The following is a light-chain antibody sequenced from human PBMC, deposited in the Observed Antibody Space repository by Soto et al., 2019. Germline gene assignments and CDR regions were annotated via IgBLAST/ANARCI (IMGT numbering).Light chain of an antibody. CDR3: QQYDSYSPLT. V-gene: IGKV1-33*01. J-gene: IGKJ4*01. CDR2: DAS. CDR1: QDISNY. Sequence: DIQMTQSPSSLSASVGDRVTITCQASQDISNYLNRYQQKPGTAPKLLIYDASNLESGVPSRFSGSGSGTEFTLTIRSLQPDDFATYYCQQYDSYSPLTFGGGTKVDIK.